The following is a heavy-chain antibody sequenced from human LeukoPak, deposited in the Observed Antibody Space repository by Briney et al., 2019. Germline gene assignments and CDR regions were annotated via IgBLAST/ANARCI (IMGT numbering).Heavy chain of an antibody. CDR1: GYSISSGSY. V-gene: IGHV4-38-2*02. Sequence: SETLSLTCTGSGYSISSGSYWGWIRQPPGKGLEWIGSIYHSGSTYYNPSLKSRVTISVDRSKNQFSLKLSSVTAADTAVYYCGRILIGYQDYWGQGTLVTVSS. CDR3: GRILIGYQDY. D-gene: IGHD3-9*01. J-gene: IGHJ4*02. CDR2: IYHSGST.